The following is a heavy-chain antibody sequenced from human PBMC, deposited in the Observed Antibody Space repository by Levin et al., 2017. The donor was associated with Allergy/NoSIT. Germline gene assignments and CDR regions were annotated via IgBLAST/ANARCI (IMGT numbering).Heavy chain of an antibody. CDR1: GFTFNSYG. Sequence: GGSLRLSCAASGFTFNSYGMHWVRQAPGKGLEWVAVIWYDGSNKDYADSVKGRFTISRDNSKNTLYLQMNSLRGEDTAVYYCARDSGDTRLLLYCLDYWGQGTLVTVSS. CDR2: IWYDGSNK. CDR3: ARDSGDTRLLLYCLDY. V-gene: IGHV3-33*01. D-gene: IGHD3-10*01. J-gene: IGHJ4*02.